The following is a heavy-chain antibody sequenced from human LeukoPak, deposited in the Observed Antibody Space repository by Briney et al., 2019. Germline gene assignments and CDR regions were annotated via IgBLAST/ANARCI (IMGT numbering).Heavy chain of an antibody. D-gene: IGHD4-17*01. CDR1: GGSISSYY. CDR2: IYYSGST. CDR3: ARGYGDYYYYYGMDV. Sequence: SETLSLTCTVSGGSISSYYWSWIRQPPGKGLEWIGYIYYSGSTNYTPSLKSRVTISVDTSKNQFSLKLSSVTAADTAVYYCARGYGDYYYYYGMDVWGQGTTVTASS. J-gene: IGHJ6*02. V-gene: IGHV4-59*01.